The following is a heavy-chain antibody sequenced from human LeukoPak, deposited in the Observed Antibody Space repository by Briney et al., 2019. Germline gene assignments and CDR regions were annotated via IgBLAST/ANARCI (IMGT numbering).Heavy chain of an antibody. CDR2: IYYSGST. D-gene: IGHD2-2*01. Sequence: PSETLSLTCTVSGGSISSGDYYWSWIRQPPGTGLEWIGYIYYSGSTYYNPSLKSRVTISVDTSKNQFSLKLSSVTAADTAVYYCARVHIVVVPAAIEDNWFDPWGQGTLVTVSS. CDR3: ARVHIVVVPAAIEDNWFDP. J-gene: IGHJ5*02. V-gene: IGHV4-30-4*08. CDR1: GGSISSGDYY.